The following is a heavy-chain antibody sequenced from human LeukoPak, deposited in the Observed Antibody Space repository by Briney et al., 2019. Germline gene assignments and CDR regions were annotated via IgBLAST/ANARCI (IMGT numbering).Heavy chain of an antibody. Sequence: GSLRLSCAASGFTFSSYAMSWVRQAPGKGLEWVSAISGSGGSTYYADSVKGRFTISRDNSKNTLYLQMNSLRAEDTAVYYCASIRVGYSSSSPPDYWGQGTLVTVSS. CDR3: ASIRVGYSSSSPPDY. CDR1: GFTFSSYA. D-gene: IGHD6-6*01. CDR2: ISGSGGST. J-gene: IGHJ4*02. V-gene: IGHV3-23*01.